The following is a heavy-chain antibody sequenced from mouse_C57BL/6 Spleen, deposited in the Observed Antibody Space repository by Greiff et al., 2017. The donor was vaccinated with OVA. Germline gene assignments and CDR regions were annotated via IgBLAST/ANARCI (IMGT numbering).Heavy chain of an antibody. Sequence: EVQVVESGGGLVQPGGSMKLSCAASGFTFSDAWMDWVRQSPEKGLEWVAEIRNKANNHATYYAESVKGRFTISRDDSKSSVYLQMNSLRAEDTGIYYCTSGLRGYFDYWGQGTTLTVSS. CDR3: TSGLRGYFDY. V-gene: IGHV6-6*01. CDR1: GFTFSDAW. CDR2: IRNKANNHAT. J-gene: IGHJ2*01. D-gene: IGHD2-4*01.